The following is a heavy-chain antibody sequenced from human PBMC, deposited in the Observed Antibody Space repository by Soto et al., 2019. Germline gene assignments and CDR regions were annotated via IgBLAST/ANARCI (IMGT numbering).Heavy chain of an antibody. CDR1: FSLSTTGVA. J-gene: IGHJ4*02. CDR3: AHSQRGPRDF. V-gene: IGHV2-5*02. Sequence: FSLSTTGVAVAWIRQPPGEALEWLALIYWDDDKRYNSSLKSRLTITKDTSRDQVVLAMTNMDPMDTATYFCAHSQRGPRDFWGPGILVTVSS. CDR2: IYWDDDK. D-gene: IGHD5-12*01.